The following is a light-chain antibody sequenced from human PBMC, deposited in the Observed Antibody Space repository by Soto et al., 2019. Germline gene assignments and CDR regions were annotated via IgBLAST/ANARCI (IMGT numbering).Light chain of an antibody. CDR2: GAS. Sequence: EIVLTQSPGTLSLSPGERATLSCRASQSVSSSFLAWYQQKPGQAPRLLIYGASSRATGIPDRFTGSGSGTDFTLPISRLEPEDLAVYYCQQYDNSPLTFGGRTPVPIK. CDR3: QQYDNSPLT. CDR1: QSVSSSF. V-gene: IGKV3-20*01. J-gene: IGKJ4*01.